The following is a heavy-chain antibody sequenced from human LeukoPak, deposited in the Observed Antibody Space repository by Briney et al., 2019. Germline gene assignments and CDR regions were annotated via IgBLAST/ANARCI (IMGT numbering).Heavy chain of an antibody. V-gene: IGHV4-59*01. CDR1: GGSISSYY. CDR3: ARDHCSGGSCYPGWFDP. J-gene: IGHJ5*02. D-gene: IGHD2-15*01. CDR2: IYSSEST. Sequence: PSETLSLTCTVSGGSISSYYWNWIRLPPGKGLEWIGYIYSSESTIYNPSLKSRVTKSIDTSRNQFSLRLSSVTAADTAVYYCARDHCSGGSCYPGWFDPWGQGTLVTVSS.